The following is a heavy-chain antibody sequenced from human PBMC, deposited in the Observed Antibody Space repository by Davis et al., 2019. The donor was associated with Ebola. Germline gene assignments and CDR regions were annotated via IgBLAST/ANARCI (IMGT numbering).Heavy chain of an antibody. Sequence: MPSETLSLTCTVSGGSISSGGYYWSWIRQHPGKGLEWIGYIYYSGSTYYNPSLKSRVTISVDTSKNQFSLKLSSVTAADTAVYYCARDFLEGSYYFPYGMDVWGQGTTVTVSS. CDR1: GGSISSGGYY. CDR3: ARDFLEGSYYFPYGMDV. D-gene: IGHD3-10*01. V-gene: IGHV4-31*03. CDR2: IYYSGST. J-gene: IGHJ6*02.